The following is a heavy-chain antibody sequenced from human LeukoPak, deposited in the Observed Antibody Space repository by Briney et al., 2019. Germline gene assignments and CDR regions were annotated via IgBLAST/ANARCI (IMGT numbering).Heavy chain of an antibody. V-gene: IGHV3-23*01. CDR2: ISGSGGST. J-gene: IGHJ6*02. D-gene: IGHD6-13*01. Sequence: PGGSLRLSCAASGFTFSSYAMSWVRQAPGKGLEWVSAISGSGGSTYYADSVKGRFTISRDNSKNTLYLQMNSLRAEDTAVYYCAKDQSSSWSPYSYYGMDVWGQGTTVTVS. CDR3: AKDQSSSWSPYSYYGMDV. CDR1: GFTFSSYA.